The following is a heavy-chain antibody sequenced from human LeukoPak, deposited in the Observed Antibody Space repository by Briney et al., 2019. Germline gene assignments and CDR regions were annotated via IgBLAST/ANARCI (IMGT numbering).Heavy chain of an antibody. J-gene: IGHJ4*02. CDR3: ARLDSGDYFFDY. CDR2: VFYSGTT. CDR1: GGSISSGSYY. V-gene: IGHV4-39*01. D-gene: IGHD4-17*01. Sequence: SETLSLTCTVSGGSISSGSYYWGWIRQPPGKGLEWLATVFYSGTTYYNPSLKSRVTISVDTSKNQFSLGLSSVTAADTAVYYCARLDSGDYFFDYWGQGTLVTVSS.